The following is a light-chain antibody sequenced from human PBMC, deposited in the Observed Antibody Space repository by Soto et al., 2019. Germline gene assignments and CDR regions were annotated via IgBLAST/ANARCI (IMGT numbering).Light chain of an antibody. V-gene: IGLV2-11*01. J-gene: IGLJ1*01. CDR1: SSDVGTYDF. CDR2: DVS. Sequence: QSALTQPRSVSGSPGQSVTISCTGTSSDVGTYDFVLWYQQHPGKAPPLMIFDVSERPSGVPDRFSGSKSGNTASLTISGLQAEDEADYYCCLYAVTFYVFGTGTKLTVL. CDR3: CLYAVTFYV.